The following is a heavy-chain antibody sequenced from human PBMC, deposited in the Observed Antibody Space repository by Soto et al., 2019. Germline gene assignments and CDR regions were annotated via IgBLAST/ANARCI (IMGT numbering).Heavy chain of an antibody. CDR3: ARLPTTSVYSSSWYQYYYYMDV. Sequence: SETLSLTCTVSGGSISSYYWSWIRQPPGKGLEWIGYIYYSGSTNYNPSLKSRVTISVDTSKNQFSLKLSSVTAADTAVYYCARLPTTSVYSSSWYQYYYYMDVWGKGTTVTVS. V-gene: IGHV4-59*01. J-gene: IGHJ6*03. D-gene: IGHD6-13*01. CDR2: IYYSGST. CDR1: GGSISSYY.